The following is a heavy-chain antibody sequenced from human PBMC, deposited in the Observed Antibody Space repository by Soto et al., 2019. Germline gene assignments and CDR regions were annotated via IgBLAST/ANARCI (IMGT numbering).Heavy chain of an antibody. CDR1: GGSFSGYY. Sequence: QVQLQQWGAGLLKPSGTLSLTCAVYGGSFSGYYWSWIRQPPGKGLEWIGEINHSGSTNYNPSLKSRVTISVDTSKNQFSLKLSSVTAADTAVYYCARARDSSGYYYYYYYYYGMDVWGQGTTVTVSS. CDR2: INHSGST. D-gene: IGHD3-22*01. J-gene: IGHJ6*02. CDR3: ARARDSSGYYYYYYYYYGMDV. V-gene: IGHV4-34*01.